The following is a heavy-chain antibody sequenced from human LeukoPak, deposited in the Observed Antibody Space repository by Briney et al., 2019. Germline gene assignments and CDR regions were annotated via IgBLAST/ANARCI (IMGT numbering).Heavy chain of an antibody. Sequence: GGSLRLSCTTSGFKFPDYAMSWVRQAPGKGLEWLGFIRNKDSGATTDYATSVKGRFTISRDDSKSIAFLQMDSLKTEDTAIYYCTRPHFYYGSGSYSHWGQGTLVTVSS. J-gene: IGHJ4*02. D-gene: IGHD3-10*01. V-gene: IGHV3-49*04. CDR1: GFKFPDYA. CDR2: IRNKDSGATT. CDR3: TRPHFYYGSGSYSH.